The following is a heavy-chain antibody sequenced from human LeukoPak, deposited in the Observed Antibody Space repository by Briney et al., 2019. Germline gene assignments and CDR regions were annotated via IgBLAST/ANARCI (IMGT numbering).Heavy chain of an antibody. V-gene: IGHV4-59*01. J-gene: IGHJ4*02. CDR1: GGSISSYY. D-gene: IGHD1-26*01. CDR3: AVLRGELLQN. CDR2: IYYSGST. Sequence: PSETLSLTCTVSGGSISSYYWSWIRQPPGKGLEWIGYIYYSGSTNCNPSLKSRVTISVDTSKNQFSLKLSSVTAADTAVYYCAVLRGELLQNWGQGTLVTVSS.